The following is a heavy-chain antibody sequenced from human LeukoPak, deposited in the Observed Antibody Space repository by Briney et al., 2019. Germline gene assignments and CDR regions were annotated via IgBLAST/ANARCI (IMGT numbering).Heavy chain of an antibody. V-gene: IGHV4-59*08. CDR3: ARQMGTSRFDF. CDR2: IFFSGRT. Sequence: KTSETLSLTCTVSGGSINNYFWSWIRQSPGKGLEWIGYIFFSGRTNYNPSLKGRVTISVDTSKNQFSLRLSSVTAADTAVYYCARQMGTSRFDFWGQGTLVTVSS. CDR1: GGSINNYF. D-gene: IGHD1-14*01. J-gene: IGHJ4*02.